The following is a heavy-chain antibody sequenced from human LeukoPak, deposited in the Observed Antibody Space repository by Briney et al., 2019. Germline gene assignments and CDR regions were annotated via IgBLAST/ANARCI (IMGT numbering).Heavy chain of an antibody. CDR2: IYNIGST. CDR1: GGSISSYF. D-gene: IGHD2/OR15-2a*01. CDR3: ARGYYNSALGRFDY. J-gene: IGHJ4*02. V-gene: IGHV4-59*01. Sequence: SETLSLTCTVSGGSISSYFWSWIRQPPGKGLEWIGYIYNIGSTRYNPSLKSRVAISVDMSKNQFSLRLSSVTAADTALYYCARGYYNSALGRFDYWGQGTLVTVSS.